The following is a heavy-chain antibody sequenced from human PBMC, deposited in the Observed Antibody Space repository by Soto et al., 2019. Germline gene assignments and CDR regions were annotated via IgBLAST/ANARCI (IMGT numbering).Heavy chain of an antibody. D-gene: IGHD2-15*01. J-gene: IGHJ4*02. V-gene: IGHV3-23*01. CDR3: AKDSPPGWFIVVVVASFDY. Sequence: PGGSLRLSCAASGFTFSSYAMSWVRQAPWKGLEWVSAISGSGGSTYYADSVKGRFTISRDNSKNTLYLQMNSLRAEDTAVYYCAKDSPPGWFIVVVVASFDYWGQGTLVTVSS. CDR1: GFTFSSYA. CDR2: ISGSGGST.